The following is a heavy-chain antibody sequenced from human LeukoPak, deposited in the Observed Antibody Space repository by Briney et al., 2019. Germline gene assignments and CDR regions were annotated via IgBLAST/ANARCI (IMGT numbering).Heavy chain of an antibody. CDR2: ISYEGGTQ. Sequence: GGPLRLSCAASGVTLSPYDMHWVRQAPGKGREGVADISYEGGTQHYAGSVKGRFINSRDNPRNTLYLQMNSRRAEDTAVYYCARERTSGWDAFDFWGQGTLVTVSS. CDR1: GVTLSPYD. D-gene: IGHD6-19*01. J-gene: IGHJ4*02. V-gene: IGHV3-30*03. CDR3: ARERTSGWDAFDF.